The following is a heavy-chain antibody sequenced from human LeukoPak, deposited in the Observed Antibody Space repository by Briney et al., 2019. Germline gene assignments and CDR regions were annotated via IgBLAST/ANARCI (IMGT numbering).Heavy chain of an antibody. CDR3: ARRPRDTSGYYLGAFHD. V-gene: IGHV3-30*04. CDR2: ISYSGATT. D-gene: IGHD3-22*01. J-gene: IGHJ3*01. CDR1: GFTFSSYA. Sequence: GGSLTLSCASSGFTFSSYAMHWVRQAPGKGLEWVAVISYSGATTSSSDSVKGRFTVSRDNSQNTLFLHMSSLRAEDTAVYFCARRPRDTSGYYLGAFHDWGQGTTVTVSS.